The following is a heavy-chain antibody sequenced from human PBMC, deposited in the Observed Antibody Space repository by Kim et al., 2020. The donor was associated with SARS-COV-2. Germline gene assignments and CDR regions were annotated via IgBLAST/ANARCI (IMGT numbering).Heavy chain of an antibody. V-gene: IGHV1-3*01. Sequence: TRCSQEFQGRVSITRDTSATTAYLELSGLISEDTAVYYCAREAVAGSFDYWGQGTLVTVSS. J-gene: IGHJ4*02. CDR2: T. CDR3: AREAVAGSFDY. D-gene: IGHD6-19*01.